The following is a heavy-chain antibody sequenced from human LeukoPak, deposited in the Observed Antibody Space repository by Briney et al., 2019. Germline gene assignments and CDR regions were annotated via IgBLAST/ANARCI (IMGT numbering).Heavy chain of an antibody. CDR3: ASWGGYSYGSPFDY. D-gene: IGHD5-18*01. CDR1: GGSISSSSYY. CDR2: IYYSGST. Sequence: SETLSLTCTASGGSISSSSYYWGWIRQPPGKGLEWIGSIYYSGSTYYNPSLKSRVTISVDTSKNQFSLKLSSVTAADTAVYYCASWGGYSYGSPFDYWGQGTLVTVSS. V-gene: IGHV4-39*01. J-gene: IGHJ4*02.